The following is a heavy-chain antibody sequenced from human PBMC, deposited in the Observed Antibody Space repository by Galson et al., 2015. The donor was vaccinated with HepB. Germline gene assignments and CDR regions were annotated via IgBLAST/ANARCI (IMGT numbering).Heavy chain of an antibody. Sequence: ETLSLTCTVSGGSISSSSYYWGWIRQPPGKGLEWIENIYYSGSTHYNPSLKSRVTISVDTSKNQLSLKLSSVTAADTAVYYCARHGPYYGSGYDYWGQGTLVTVSS. D-gene: IGHD3-10*01. V-gene: IGHV4-39*01. CDR2: IYYSGST. CDR1: GGSISSSSYY. CDR3: ARHGPYYGSGYDY. J-gene: IGHJ4*02.